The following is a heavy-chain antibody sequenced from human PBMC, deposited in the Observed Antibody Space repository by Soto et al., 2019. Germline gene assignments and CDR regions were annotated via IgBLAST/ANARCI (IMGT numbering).Heavy chain of an antibody. CDR2: INAGNGNT. V-gene: IGHV1-3*01. CDR3: ARERGELPAISGTTNNWFDP. CDR1: GYTCTSYA. J-gene: IGHJ5*02. D-gene: IGHD1-7*01. Sequence: ASVKISCRASGYTCTSYALHGVRQAPGQRLEGMGWINAGNGNTKYSQKFQGRVTITRDTSASTAYMELSSLRSEDTAVYYCARERGELPAISGTTNNWFDPWGQGTLVTVSS.